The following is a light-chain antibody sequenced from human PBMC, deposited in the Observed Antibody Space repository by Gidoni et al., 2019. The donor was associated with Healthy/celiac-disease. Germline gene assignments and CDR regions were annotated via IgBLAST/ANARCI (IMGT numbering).Light chain of an antibody. Sequence: DIQFTPSPSFLSAYVGDRVTITCWASQGISSYLAWYQQKPGKAPKLLIYAASTLQSGVPSRFRGGGSGTEFTLTISSRQPEDFATYYCQQLNSYACSFGQXTKLEIK. V-gene: IGKV1-9*01. CDR2: AAS. CDR3: QQLNSYACS. CDR1: QGISSY. J-gene: IGKJ2*04.